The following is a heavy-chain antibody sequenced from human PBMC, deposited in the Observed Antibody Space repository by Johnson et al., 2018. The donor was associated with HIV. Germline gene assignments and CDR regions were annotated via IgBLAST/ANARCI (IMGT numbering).Heavy chain of an antibody. D-gene: IGHD3-10*01. CDR3: ATLWFGEVSVYDAFDV. J-gene: IGHJ3*01. CDR1: GFTFSSYA. CDR2: ISYDGRDA. V-gene: IGHV3-30*04. Sequence: QVQLVESGGGLVQPGGSLRLSCAASGFTFSSYALQWVRQAPGKGLEWVAVISYDGRDAYYADSVKGRFTSSRDNSKNTLYLQMNSLRPEDSAVYYCATLWFGEVSVYDAFDVWGQGTMVTVSS.